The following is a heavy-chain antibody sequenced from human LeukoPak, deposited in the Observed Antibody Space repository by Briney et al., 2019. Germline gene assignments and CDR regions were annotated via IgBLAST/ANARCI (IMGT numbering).Heavy chain of an antibody. CDR1: GGSLSSGDYY. CDR3: ARYCSSTSCDAFDI. Sequence: SQTLSLTCTVSGGSLSSGDYYWIWIRQPPGKGLDGIGYIYYSGSTYSHPSHKRRVTIPVDTSKNQFSLKLSSVTAADTAVYYCARYCSSTSCDAFDIWGQGTMVTVSS. D-gene: IGHD2-2*01. J-gene: IGHJ3*02. CDR2: IYYSGST. V-gene: IGHV4-30-4*08.